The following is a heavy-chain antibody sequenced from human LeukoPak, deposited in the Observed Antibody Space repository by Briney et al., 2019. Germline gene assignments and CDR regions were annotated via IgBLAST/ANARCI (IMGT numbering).Heavy chain of an antibody. V-gene: IGHV4-59*11. CDR2: IYYSGST. Sequence: PSETLSLSCTVSGGSISDHYWNWIRQPPGKGLEWIGYIYYSGSTNYNPSLKSRVTISVDTSKNQFSLRLSSVRSADTAVYYCASSTWEGGGFDYWGQGTLVTVSP. J-gene: IGHJ4*02. D-gene: IGHD1-26*01. CDR1: GGSISDHY. CDR3: ASSTWEGGGFDY.